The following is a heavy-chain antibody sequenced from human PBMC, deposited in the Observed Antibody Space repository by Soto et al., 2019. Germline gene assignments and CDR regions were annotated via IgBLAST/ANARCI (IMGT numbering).Heavy chain of an antibody. D-gene: IGHD3-10*01. V-gene: IGHV4-4*02. J-gene: IGHJ4*02. CDR2: IYHGGSP. CDR1: GVSISSSSW. CDR3: VRGEGSGSFSN. Sequence: QVQLQESGPGPVKPSETLSLTCAVSGVSISSSSWWTWVRQPPGKGLEWIGEIYHGGSPDYNPSFKRRVPVSVDKSKSQFSLRLSSLTAADTAVYYCVRGEGSGSFSNWGQGTLVTVSS.